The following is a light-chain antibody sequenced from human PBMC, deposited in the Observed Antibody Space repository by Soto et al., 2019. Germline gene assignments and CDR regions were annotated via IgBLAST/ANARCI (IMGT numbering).Light chain of an antibody. CDR3: QQYDSSPRT. Sequence: EIVLTQSPGTLSLSTGERATLSCRASQSISSSYLAWYQQKPGQAPRLPIYGASSRATGIPDRFSGSGSGTDFTLTINRLEPEDFAVYYCQQYDSSPRTFGQGTKVDIK. CDR1: QSISSSY. V-gene: IGKV3-20*01. CDR2: GAS. J-gene: IGKJ1*01.